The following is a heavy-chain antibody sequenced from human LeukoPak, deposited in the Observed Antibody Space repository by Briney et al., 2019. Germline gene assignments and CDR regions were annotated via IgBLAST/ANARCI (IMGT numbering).Heavy chain of an antibody. CDR3: ARVDGSPDY. D-gene: IGHD2-15*01. CDR1: GYTFTSYG. CDR2: ISAYNGNT. J-gene: IGHJ4*02. Sequence: GASVKVSCKASGYTFTSYGISWVRQAPGQGLEWMGWISAYNGNTNYAQKFQGRLTITRDTSINTAYMELSSLRSEDTAVYYCARVDGSPDYWGQGTLVTVSS. V-gene: IGHV1-18*01.